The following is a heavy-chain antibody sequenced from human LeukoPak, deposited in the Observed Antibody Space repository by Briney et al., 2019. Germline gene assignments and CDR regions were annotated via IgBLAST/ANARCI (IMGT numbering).Heavy chain of an antibody. Sequence: ASVKVSCKASGYTFTGYYMHWVRQAPGQGLEWMGWINPNSGGTNYAQRFQGRVTMTRDTSISTAYMELSRLRSDDTAVYYCARVAVALDWFDPWGQGTLDTVSS. V-gene: IGHV1-2*02. D-gene: IGHD6-19*01. CDR3: ARVAVALDWFDP. CDR2: INPNSGGT. CDR1: GYTFTGYY. J-gene: IGHJ5*02.